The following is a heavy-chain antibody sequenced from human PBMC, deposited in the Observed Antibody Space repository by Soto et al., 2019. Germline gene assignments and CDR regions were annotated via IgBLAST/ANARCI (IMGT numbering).Heavy chain of an antibody. Sequence: SVKVSCKASGGTFSNYVINWVRQAPGQGLEWMGGIIPIFGTANYAQKFQGRVTITADKSTSTAYMELNSLRSEGTAVYYCAGRCDSTSCLAHFDYWGQGTLVTVSS. D-gene: IGHD2-2*01. V-gene: IGHV1-69*06. J-gene: IGHJ4*02. CDR1: GGTFSNYV. CDR2: IIPIFGTA. CDR3: AGRCDSTSCLAHFDY.